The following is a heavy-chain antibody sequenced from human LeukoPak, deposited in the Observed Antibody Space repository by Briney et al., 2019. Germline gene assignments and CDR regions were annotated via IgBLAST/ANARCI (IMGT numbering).Heavy chain of an antibody. CDR3: AREKDVGGYSDY. V-gene: IGHV4-59*12. Sequence: SETLSLTCAVSGGSISGFYWSWIRQPPGKGLEWIGYIYYGGSTYYNPSLKSRVTISVDTSKNQFSLKLSSVTAADTAVYYCAREKDVGGYSDYWGQGTLVTVSS. J-gene: IGHJ4*02. CDR2: IYYGGST. CDR1: GGSISGFY. D-gene: IGHD3-10*01.